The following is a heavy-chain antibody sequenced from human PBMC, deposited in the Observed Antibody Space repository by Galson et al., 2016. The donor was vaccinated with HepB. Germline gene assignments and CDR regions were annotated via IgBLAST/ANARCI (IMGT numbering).Heavy chain of an antibody. V-gene: IGHV3-30*18. Sequence: SLRLSCAASGFTFSSYGMHWVRQAPGKGLEWVSVISYDENNKYYADSVKGRFTISRYNSKNTLYLQMNALRVEDTAVYYCANLIAAAGIRYPWLYAMDVWGQGTTVTVSS. CDR3: ANLIAAAGIRYPWLYAMDV. CDR1: GFTFSSYG. J-gene: IGHJ6*02. D-gene: IGHD6-13*01. CDR2: ISYDENNK.